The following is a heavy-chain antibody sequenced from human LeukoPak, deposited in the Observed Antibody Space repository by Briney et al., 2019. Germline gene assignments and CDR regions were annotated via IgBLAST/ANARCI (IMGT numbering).Heavy chain of an antibody. CDR2: IIPIFGTA. V-gene: IGHV1-69*06. D-gene: IGHD3-10*01. CDR3: ATVGSGYFDY. CDR1: GGTFSSYA. J-gene: IGHJ4*02. Sequence: SVKVSCKASGGTFSSYAISWVRQAPGQGLEWMGRIIPIFGTANYAQKFQGRVTMTEDTSTDTAYMELSSLRSEDTAVYYCATVGSGYFDYWGQGTLVTVSS.